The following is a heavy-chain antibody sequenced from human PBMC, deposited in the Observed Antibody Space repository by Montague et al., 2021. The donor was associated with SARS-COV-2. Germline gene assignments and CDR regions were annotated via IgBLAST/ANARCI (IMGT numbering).Heavy chain of an antibody. CDR2: VHYNGRT. V-gene: IGHV4-39*07. CDR3: ARGFDY. J-gene: IGHJ4*02. CDR1: GDSISSSSYN. Sequence: SETLSLTCTVSGDSISSSSYNWGWIRQPPGKGLEWIGSVHYNGRTYYNPSLKSRVTISVDTSKNQFSLKLSSVTAADTAVYYCARGFDYWGQGTLVTASS.